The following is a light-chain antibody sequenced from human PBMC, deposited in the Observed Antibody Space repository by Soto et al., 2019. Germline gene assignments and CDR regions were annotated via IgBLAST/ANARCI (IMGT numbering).Light chain of an antibody. CDR1: SSDIGGYNY. CDR2: DVT. J-gene: IGLJ2*01. V-gene: IGLV2-14*03. Sequence: QSALAQPASVSGSPGQSITISCTGSSSDIGGYNYVSWYQQHPGKAPKLMIYDVTNRPSGTSDRFSGSKSGNTASLTISGLQAEDEADYYCSSFTSNSTVVFGGWTKLTVL. CDR3: SSFTSNSTVV.